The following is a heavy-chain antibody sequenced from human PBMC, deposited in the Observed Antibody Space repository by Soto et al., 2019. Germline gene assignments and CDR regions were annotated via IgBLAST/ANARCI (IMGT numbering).Heavy chain of an antibody. CDR2: ISYDGSNK. CDR1: GFTFSSYA. J-gene: IGHJ6*02. Sequence: GSLRLSCAASGFTFSSYAMHWVRQAPGKGLEWVAVISYDGSNKYYADSVKGRFTISRDNSKNTLYLQMNSLRAEDTAVYYCARDSRGIAAAGNLDYYGMDVWGQGTTVTVSS. V-gene: IGHV3-30-3*01. D-gene: IGHD6-13*01. CDR3: ARDSRGIAAAGNLDYYGMDV.